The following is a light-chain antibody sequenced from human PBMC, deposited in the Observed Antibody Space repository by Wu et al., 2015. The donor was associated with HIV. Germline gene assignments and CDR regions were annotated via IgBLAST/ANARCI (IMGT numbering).Light chain of an antibody. J-gene: IGKJ5*01. CDR3: QRGST. CDR1: QAISSY. Sequence: DIQLTQSPSFLSASVGDRATFACRASQAISSYLAWYQQKPGKAPKLLIYAASTLQSGVPSRFSGSGSETEFTLTISSVQPEDFATYYCQRGSTFGQGTRLEIK. V-gene: IGKV1-9*01. CDR2: AAS.